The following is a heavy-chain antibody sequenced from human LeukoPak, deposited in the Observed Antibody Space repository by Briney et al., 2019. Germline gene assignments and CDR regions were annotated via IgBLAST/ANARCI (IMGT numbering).Heavy chain of an antibody. CDR2: INHSGST. V-gene: IGHV4-34*01. CDR1: GGSFSGYY. CDR3: ARRLRGYSYGF. Sequence: SETLSLTCAVYGGSFSGYYWSWIRQPPGKGLEWIGEINHSGSTNYNPSLKSRVTISVDTSKNQFSLKLSSVTAADTAVYYCARRLRGYSYGFWGQGTLVTVSS. D-gene: IGHD5-18*01. J-gene: IGHJ4*02.